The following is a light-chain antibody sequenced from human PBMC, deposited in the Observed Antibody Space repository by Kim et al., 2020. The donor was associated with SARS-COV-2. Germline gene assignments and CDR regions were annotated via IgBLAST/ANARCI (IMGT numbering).Light chain of an antibody. CDR1: KLGDKY. J-gene: IGLJ2*01. Sequence: VSVSPGQTASITCSGDKLGDKYACWYQQKPGQSPVLVIYQDSKRPSGIPERFSGSNSGNTATLTISGTQAMDEADYYCQAWDSSNVVFGGGTQLTVL. V-gene: IGLV3-1*01. CDR2: QDS. CDR3: QAWDSSNVV.